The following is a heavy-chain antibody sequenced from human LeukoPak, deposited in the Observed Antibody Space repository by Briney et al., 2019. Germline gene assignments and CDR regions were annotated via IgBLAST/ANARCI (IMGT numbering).Heavy chain of an antibody. V-gene: IGHV1-2*02. CDR1: GYIFIGYF. Sequence: GASVKVSCKTSGYIFIGYFIHWVRQAPGQGPEWMGWINTKNGDTNYAQKFQGGVTMTRDTSIRTVYMEVSRLRYDDTAVYYCARDPDRRGAFFDYWGQGTLVTVSS. CDR3: ARDPDRRGAFFDY. D-gene: IGHD3-10*01. CDR2: INTKNGDT. J-gene: IGHJ4*02.